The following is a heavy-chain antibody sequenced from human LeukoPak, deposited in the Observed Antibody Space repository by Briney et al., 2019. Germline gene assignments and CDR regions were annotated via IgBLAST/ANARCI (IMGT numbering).Heavy chain of an antibody. CDR2: IYYSGST. CDR1: GGSISSYY. V-gene: IGHV4-59*01. J-gene: IGHJ6*03. CDR3: ARVSWFPGTSYYYMDV. Sequence: SETLSLTCTVSGGSISSYYWSWIRQPPGKGLEWIGYIYYSGSTNYNPSLKSRVTISVDTSKNQFSLKLSSVTAADTAVYFCARVSWFPGTSYYYMDVWGKGTTVTVSS. D-gene: IGHD1-1*01.